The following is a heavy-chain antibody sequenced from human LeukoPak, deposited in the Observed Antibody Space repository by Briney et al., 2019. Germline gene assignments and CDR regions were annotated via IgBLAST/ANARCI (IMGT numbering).Heavy chain of an antibody. CDR1: GGSISTYY. J-gene: IGHJ4*02. Sequence: PSETLSLTCAVSGGSISTYYWSWIRQPPGKGLEWIGYVYYSGSTNYNPSLKSRVTISVDTSKSRFSLKLSSVTAADTAVYYCARERSGDYFDYWGQGTLVTVSS. CDR2: VYYSGST. V-gene: IGHV4-59*01. CDR3: ARERSGDYFDY.